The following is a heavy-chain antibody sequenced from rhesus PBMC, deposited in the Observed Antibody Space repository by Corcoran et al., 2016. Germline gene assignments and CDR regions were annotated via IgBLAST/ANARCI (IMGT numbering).Heavy chain of an antibody. CDR1: GYTFTDYY. CDR2: INPYNSNT. CDR3: ASGSSYVHDWYFDL. D-gene: IGHD4-29*01. V-gene: IGHV1S2*01. J-gene: IGHJ2*01. Sequence: QVQLVQSGAEVKKPGSSVKVSCKASGYTFTDYYMHWVRQAPRKGLEWKGWINPYNSNTMDAQKVQGRVTMTRNTSTSTAYMELSSLRSEDTAVYYCASGSSYVHDWYFDLWGPGTPITISS.